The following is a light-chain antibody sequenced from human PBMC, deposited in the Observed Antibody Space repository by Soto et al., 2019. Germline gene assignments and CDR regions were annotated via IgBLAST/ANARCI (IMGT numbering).Light chain of an antibody. J-gene: IGKJ1*01. CDR2: EAS. Sequence: DIQMTQSPSTLSASVGDRVTITCRASQGISRWLAWYQQKPGRAPKLLIYEASILESGVPSRFSGSGSGTDFTLTITSLQPSDFATYYCQQSNSKSWTFGQGTKVDIK. CDR1: QGISRW. CDR3: QQSNSKSWT. V-gene: IGKV1-5*01.